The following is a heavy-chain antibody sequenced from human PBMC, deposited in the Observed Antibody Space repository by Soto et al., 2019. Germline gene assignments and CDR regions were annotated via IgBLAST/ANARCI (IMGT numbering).Heavy chain of an antibody. Sequence: GGSLRLSCAASGFTFSNACMNWVRQAPGKGQEEVGRIKSKTDGGTTDYAAPVKGRITISRDDSKHKLYLQMNSLKTEDTAVYYCTTGLEYYDFWSGYYTGSYDDYWGQGTLVTVSS. CDR3: TTGLEYYDFWSGYYTGSYDDY. CDR2: IKSKTDGGTT. V-gene: IGHV3-15*07. D-gene: IGHD3-3*01. J-gene: IGHJ4*02. CDR1: GFTFSNAC.